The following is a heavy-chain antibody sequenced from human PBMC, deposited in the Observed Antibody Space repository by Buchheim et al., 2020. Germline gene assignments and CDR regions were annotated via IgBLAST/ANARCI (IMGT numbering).Heavy chain of an antibody. CDR1: GFTFSSYG. Sequence: QVQLVESGGGVVQPGRSLRLSCAASGFTFSSYGMHWVRQAPGKGLEWVAVIWYDGSNKYYADSVKGRFTISRDNSKNTLYLQMNSLRAEDTAVYYCARDCEYYYDSSGLDYWGQGTL. D-gene: IGHD3-22*01. J-gene: IGHJ4*02. V-gene: IGHV3-33*01. CDR2: IWYDGSNK. CDR3: ARDCEYYYDSSGLDY.